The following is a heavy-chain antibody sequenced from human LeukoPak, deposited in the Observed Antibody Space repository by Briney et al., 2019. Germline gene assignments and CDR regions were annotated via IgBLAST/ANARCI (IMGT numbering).Heavy chain of an antibody. Sequence: ASVKVSCKASGYTFTGYYMHWVRQAPGQGLEWMGWINPNSGGTNYAQKFQGRVTMTEDTSTDTAYMELSSLRSEDTAVYYCATGIVGARFDYWGQGTLVTVSS. CDR1: GYTFTGYY. CDR2: INPNSGGT. V-gene: IGHV1-2*02. J-gene: IGHJ4*02. D-gene: IGHD1-26*01. CDR3: ATGIVGARFDY.